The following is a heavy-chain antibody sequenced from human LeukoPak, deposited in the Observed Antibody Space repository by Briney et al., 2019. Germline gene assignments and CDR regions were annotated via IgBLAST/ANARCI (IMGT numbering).Heavy chain of an antibody. CDR3: TTFLTLDLIVVVRGTI. Sequence: GGSLRLSCAASGFTFSNAWMSWVRQAPGKGLEWVGRIKSKTDGGTTDYAAPVKGRFTISRDDSKNTLYLQMNSLKTEDTAVYYCTTFLTLDLIVVVRGTIWGQGTMVTVSS. D-gene: IGHD3-22*01. V-gene: IGHV3-15*01. CDR2: IKSKTDGGTT. J-gene: IGHJ3*02. CDR1: GFTFSNAW.